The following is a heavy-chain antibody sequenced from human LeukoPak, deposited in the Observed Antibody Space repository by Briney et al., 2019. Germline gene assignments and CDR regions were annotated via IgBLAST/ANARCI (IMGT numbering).Heavy chain of an antibody. D-gene: IGHD2-15*01. CDR1: GGSISSGGYY. CDR2: IYYSGST. CDR3: ARSPLGYCSGGSCYHDY. V-gene: IGHV4-31*03. J-gene: IGHJ4*02. Sequence: SETLSLTCTVSGGSISSGGYYWSWIRQHPGKGLEWIGYIYYSGSTYYNPSLRSRVTISVDTSKNQFSLKLSSVTAADTAVYYCARSPLGYCSGGSCYHDYWGQGTLVTVPS.